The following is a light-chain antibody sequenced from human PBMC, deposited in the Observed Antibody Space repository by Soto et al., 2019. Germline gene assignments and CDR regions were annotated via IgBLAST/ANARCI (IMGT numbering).Light chain of an antibody. J-gene: IGLJ3*02. CDR3: SSYTSSSTLV. CDR1: SSDVGGYNY. Sequence: QSALTQPASVSGSPGQSITISCTGTSSDVGGYNYVSWYQQHPGKAPKLMIYDVSNRPSGVSNRFSGSKSGNTASPTISGLHAEDEAVYYCSSYTSSSTLVFGGGTEVTVL. CDR2: DVS. V-gene: IGLV2-14*01.